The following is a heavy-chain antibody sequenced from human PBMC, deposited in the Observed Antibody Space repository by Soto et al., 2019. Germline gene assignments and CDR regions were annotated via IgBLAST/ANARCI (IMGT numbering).Heavy chain of an antibody. J-gene: IGHJ4*02. D-gene: IGHD1-26*01. CDR1: GFTFSSFA. V-gene: IGHV3-30-3*01. CDR2: ISYDGSNQ. CDR3: ARVSGSFSRMYYFDC. Sequence: QEQLVESGGGVVQPGRSLRLSCAASGFTFSSFAVHWVCQAPGKGLEWVAGISYDGSNQYYADSVKGRFTISRDNSKNTLDLQMNSLRAEDTAVYYCARVSGSFSRMYYFDCWGQGTLVTVSS.